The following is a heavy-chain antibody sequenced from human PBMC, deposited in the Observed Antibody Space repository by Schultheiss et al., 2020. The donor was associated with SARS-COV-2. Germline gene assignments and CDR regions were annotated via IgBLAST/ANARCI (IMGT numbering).Heavy chain of an antibody. J-gene: IGHJ4*02. Sequence: SETLSLTCAVSGYSISSGYYWGWIRQPPGKGLEWIGSIYHSGSTYYNPSLKSRVTISVDTSKNQFSLKLSSVTAADTAVYYCARDQSPLWTFDYWGQGTLVTVSS. CDR2: IYHSGST. CDR1: GYSISSGYY. V-gene: IGHV4-38-2*02. CDR3: ARDQSPLWTFDY. D-gene: IGHD3-10*01.